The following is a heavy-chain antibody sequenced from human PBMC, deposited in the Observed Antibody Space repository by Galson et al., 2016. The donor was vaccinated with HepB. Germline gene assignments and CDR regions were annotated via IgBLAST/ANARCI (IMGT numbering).Heavy chain of an antibody. CDR3: AKVGPHYDILTGYFDY. J-gene: IGHJ4*02. CDR2: ISYDGSHK. Sequence: SLRLSCAASGFTFSDYAMHWVRQAPGKGLEWVAVISYDGSHKYYRDPVKGRFIISRDNSKNTLSLQMNSLRAEDTAVYYCAKVGPHYDILTGYFDYWGQGTLVTVSS. V-gene: IGHV3-30*18. D-gene: IGHD3-9*01. CDR1: GFTFSDYA.